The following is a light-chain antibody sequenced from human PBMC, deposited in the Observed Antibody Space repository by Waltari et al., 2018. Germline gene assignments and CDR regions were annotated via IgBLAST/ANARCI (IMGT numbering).Light chain of an antibody. V-gene: IGLV2-23*01. CDR2: EGA. CDR3: GSDAGIGTLYV. J-gene: IGLJ1*01. CDR1: SSDVGSYNL. Sequence: QSALTQPASVSGSPGQSITISCTGTSSDVGSYNLVSWYQQHPGKSPKLMIYEGATRPSGVSNRFSGSKSGNTASLTISGLQAEDEADYYCGSDAGIGTLYVFGTGTKVTVL.